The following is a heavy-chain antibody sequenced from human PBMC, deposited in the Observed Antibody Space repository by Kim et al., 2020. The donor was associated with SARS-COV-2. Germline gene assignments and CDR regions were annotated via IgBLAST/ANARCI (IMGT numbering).Heavy chain of an antibody. CDR1: GGSISSGGYY. Sequence: SETLSLTCTVSGGSISSGGYYWSWIRQHPGKGLEWIGYIYYSGSTYYNPSLKSRVTISVDTSKNQFSLKLSSVTAAVTAVYYCARDGHDLLGMDVWGQGTTVTVSS. CDR3: ARDGHDLLGMDV. CDR2: IYYSGST. J-gene: IGHJ6*02. V-gene: IGHV4-31*03.